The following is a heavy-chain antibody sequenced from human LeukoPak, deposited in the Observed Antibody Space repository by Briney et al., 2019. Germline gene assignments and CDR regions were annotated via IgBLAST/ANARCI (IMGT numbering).Heavy chain of an antibody. V-gene: IGHV3-7*01. CDR3: ARVGGCCYFDY. CDR2: IKQDGSEK. D-gene: IGHD2-15*01. CDR1: GFSFSSYW. J-gene: IGHJ4*02. Sequence: GGSLRLSCVASGFSFSSYWMSWVRQAPGKGLEWVANIKQDGSEKYYVDSVKGRFTISRDNAKNSLYLQMSSLRAEDTAVYYCARVGGCCYFDYWGQGAPVTVSS.